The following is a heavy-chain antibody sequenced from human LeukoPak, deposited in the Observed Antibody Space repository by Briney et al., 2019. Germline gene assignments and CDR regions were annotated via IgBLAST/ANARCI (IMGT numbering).Heavy chain of an antibody. CDR3: ARVAYGNNATPFDH. CDR2: INPNSGDT. CDR1: GYIFTDYY. V-gene: IGHV1-2*06. D-gene: IGHD4-11*01. J-gene: IGHJ4*02. Sequence: GASVTVSFKASGYIFTDYYIHWVRQAPGQGPDWMGRINPNSGDTDSAQKFQGRVTMTRVTSITTVYMEMRRLTSDDTAVYYCARVAYGNNATPFDHWGQGTLVIVSS.